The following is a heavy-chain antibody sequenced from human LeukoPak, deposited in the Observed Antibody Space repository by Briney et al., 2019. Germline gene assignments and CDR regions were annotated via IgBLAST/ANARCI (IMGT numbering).Heavy chain of an antibody. Sequence: PSETLSLTCSVSGGSMRISHCYWGWIRQPPGKGLEWIGSGYYSGRTDYNPSLKSRVTISLDMSKNQFSLNLTSMTAADTAVYYCASTYYYYMDVWGKGTTVTVSS. V-gene: IGHV4-39*07. CDR1: GGSMRISHCY. CDR2: GYYSGRT. J-gene: IGHJ6*03. CDR3: ASTYYYYMDV.